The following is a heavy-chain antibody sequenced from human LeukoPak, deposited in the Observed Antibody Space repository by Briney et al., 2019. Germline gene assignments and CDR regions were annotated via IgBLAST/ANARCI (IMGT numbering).Heavy chain of an antibody. CDR3: AKEDEFSGWPS. D-gene: IGHD6-19*01. J-gene: IGHJ4*02. Sequence: GGPLGPSCEPPELPFSAYALGGSGKAPGKGRGGVSAISGSGGSTYYADSVKGRFTISRDNSKNTLYLQMNSLRAEDTAVYYCAKEDEFSGWPSWGQGTLVTVSS. CDR2: ISGSGGST. V-gene: IGHV3-23*01. CDR1: ELPFSAYA.